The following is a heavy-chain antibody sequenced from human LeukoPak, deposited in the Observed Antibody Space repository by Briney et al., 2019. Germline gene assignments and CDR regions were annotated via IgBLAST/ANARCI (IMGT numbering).Heavy chain of an antibody. Sequence: SETLSLTCTVSGGSISSYYWSWIRQPPGKGLEWIGYIYYSGSTNYNPSLKSRVTISVDTSKNQFSLKLSSVTAADTAVYYCARHVSCSGGSCHEYYFDYWGQGTLVTVSS. CDR3: ARHVSCSGGSCHEYYFDY. V-gene: IGHV4-59*08. J-gene: IGHJ4*02. CDR2: IYYSGST. D-gene: IGHD2-15*01. CDR1: GGSISSYY.